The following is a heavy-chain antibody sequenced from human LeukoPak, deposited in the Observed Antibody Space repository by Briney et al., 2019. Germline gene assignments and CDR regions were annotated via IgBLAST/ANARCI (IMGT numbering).Heavy chain of an antibody. CDR3: ARDQYDTWSRRGNFDS. CDR1: GFTFGKYW. V-gene: IGHV3-7*03. CDR2: IRLDGSEK. Sequence: GGSLRLSCVASGFTFGKYWMSWVRQAPGKGLEWVANIRLDGSEKNYVDSVKGRFTISRDNTKNSLYLQMNSLRVEDTAVFYCARDQYDTWSRRGNFDSWGQGTLVIVSS. D-gene: IGHD3-3*01. J-gene: IGHJ4*02.